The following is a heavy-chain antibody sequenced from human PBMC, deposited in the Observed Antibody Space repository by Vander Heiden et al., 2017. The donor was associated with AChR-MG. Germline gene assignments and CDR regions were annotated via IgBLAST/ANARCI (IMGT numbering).Heavy chain of an antibody. V-gene: IGHV3-33*01. CDR2: IWYDGSNK. CDR1: GFTFRSYG. D-gene: IGHD3-3*01. J-gene: IGHJ4*02. Sequence: QVQLVESGGGVVKPGRSLRLSCAASGFTFRSYGMHWVRQAPGKGLEWVAVIWYDGSNKYYADSVKGRFTISRDNSKNTLYLQMNSLRAEDTAVYYCARGGSGAIFGVVIINDYWGQGTLVTVSS. CDR3: ARGGSGAIFGVVIINDY.